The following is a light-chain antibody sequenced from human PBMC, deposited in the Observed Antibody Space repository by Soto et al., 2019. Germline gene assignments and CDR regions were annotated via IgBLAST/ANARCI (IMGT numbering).Light chain of an antibody. CDR3: QLYGSSPPIT. CDR1: QSVSNSY. V-gene: IGKV3-20*01. J-gene: IGKJ5*01. Sequence: EIVLTQSPGTLSLSPGERATLSCRASQSVSNSYLAWYQQKPGQAPRLLIYGAATRATGIPDRFSGCGSGTDFILTISRLEPEDFAVYYCQLYGSSPPITFVQGTRLEIK. CDR2: GAA.